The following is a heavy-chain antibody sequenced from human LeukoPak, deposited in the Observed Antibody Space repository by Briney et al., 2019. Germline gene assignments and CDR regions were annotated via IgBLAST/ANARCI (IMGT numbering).Heavy chain of an antibody. J-gene: IGHJ5*02. CDR2: FYYGGST. V-gene: IGHV4-39*01. CDR1: GDSISSSSYY. Sequence: SETLSLTCTVSGDSISSSSYYWGWIRQPPGKGLEWIGTFYYGGSTYHNPSLRSRVTISVDTSKNQFSLRLSSVTAADTALYYCASGGEQLWPYEPFSSWGQGTLVTVSS. D-gene: IGHD5-18*01. CDR3: ASGGEQLWPYEPFSS.